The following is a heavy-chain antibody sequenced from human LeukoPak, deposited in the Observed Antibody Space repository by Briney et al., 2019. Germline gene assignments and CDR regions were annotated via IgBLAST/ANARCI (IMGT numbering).Heavy chain of an antibody. V-gene: IGHV4-61*09. D-gene: IGHD4-17*01. CDR2: FYSSTRT. CDR1: GDSLTSGRRY. Sequence: SETLSLTCTVSGDSLTSGRRYWSWIRQPAGKGLEWIGHFYSSTRTTYNPSLESRVTISGDTAKNQFSLKLDSVTAADTAVYFCARCMSELDYGDYAYYCHMDVWGKGTTVTVSS. J-gene: IGHJ6*04. CDR3: ARCMSELDYGDYAYYCHMDV.